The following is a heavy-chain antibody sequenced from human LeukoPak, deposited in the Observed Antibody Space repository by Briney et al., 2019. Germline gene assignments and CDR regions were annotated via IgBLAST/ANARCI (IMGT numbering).Heavy chain of an antibody. Sequence: SETLSLTCIVSGGSVSSLYWHWIRQSPEKGLEWIGYAYSTGGAKYNPSLKNRVTMSFDTPKNHFSLKLTSVTAADTAVYFCARSYGGYVLDEWGQGTLVAVSS. CDR3: ARSYGGYVLDE. D-gene: IGHD5-12*01. V-gene: IGHV4-59*02. J-gene: IGHJ4*02. CDR1: GGSVSSLY. CDR2: AYSTGGA.